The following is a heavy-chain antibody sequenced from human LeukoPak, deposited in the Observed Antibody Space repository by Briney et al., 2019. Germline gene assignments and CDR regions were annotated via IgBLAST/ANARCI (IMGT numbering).Heavy chain of an antibody. CDR3: SVHMTSADY. D-gene: IGHD2-2*01. CDR1: GFTFSDAW. CDR2: VKSKVHGGTT. Sequence: PGGSLRLSCAASGFTFSDAWMSWVRQAPGKGLEWVARVKSKVHGGTTDYAAPVNGRFTISRDDSENKLFLQMNSLKTEDTGVYFCSVHMTSADYWGQGTLVTVSS. J-gene: IGHJ4*02. V-gene: IGHV3-15*01.